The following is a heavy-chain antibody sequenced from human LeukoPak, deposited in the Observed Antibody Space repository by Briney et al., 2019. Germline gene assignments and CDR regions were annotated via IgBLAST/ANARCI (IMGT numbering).Heavy chain of an antibody. V-gene: IGHV4-4*07. CDR1: GGSISSYY. CDR2: MFTSGST. Sequence: SETLSLTCTVSGGSISSYYWSWIRQPAGKGLEWIGRMFTSGSTHYNPSLKSRVTMSLDTSKNQFSLRLTSVTAADTAVYYCARTRGELAFDYWGQGTLVTVSS. J-gene: IGHJ4*02. D-gene: IGHD1-26*01. CDR3: ARTRGELAFDY.